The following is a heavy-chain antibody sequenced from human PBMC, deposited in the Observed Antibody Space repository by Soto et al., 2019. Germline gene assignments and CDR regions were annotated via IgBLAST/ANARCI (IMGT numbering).Heavy chain of an antibody. CDR1: GGTFSSYT. J-gene: IGHJ6*02. V-gene: IGHV1-69*02. CDR3: VKGDTAMVTSYYYGMDV. CDR2: IIPILGIA. D-gene: IGHD5-18*01. Sequence: SVKVSCKASGGTFSSYTISWVRQAPGQGLEWMGRIIPILGIANYADSVKGRFTISRDNSKNILYLQMSSLRAEDTAVYYCVKGDTAMVTSYYYGMDVWGQGTTVTVSS.